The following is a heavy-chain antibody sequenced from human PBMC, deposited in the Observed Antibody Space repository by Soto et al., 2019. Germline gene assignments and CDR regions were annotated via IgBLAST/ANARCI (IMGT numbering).Heavy chain of an antibody. CDR2: IIPILGIA. CDR1: GGTFSSYT. CDR3: ARETFHTMDGDQPQGLDY. Sequence: QVQLVQSGAEVKKPGSSVKVSCKASGGTFSSYTISWVRQAPGQGLEWMGRIIPILGIANYAQKFQGRVTITADKSTSTAYMELSSLRSEDTAVYYCARETFHTMDGDQPQGLDYWGQGTLVTVSS. V-gene: IGHV1-69*08. J-gene: IGHJ4*02. D-gene: IGHD4-17*01.